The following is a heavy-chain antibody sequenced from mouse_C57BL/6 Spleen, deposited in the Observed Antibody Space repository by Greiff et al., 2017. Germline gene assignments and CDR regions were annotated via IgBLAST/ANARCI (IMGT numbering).Heavy chain of an antibody. J-gene: IGHJ3*01. V-gene: IGHV1-64*01. D-gene: IGHD3-2*02. Sequence: VQLQQPGAELVKPGASVKLSCKASGYTFTSYWMHWVKQRPGQGLEWIGMIHPNSGSTNYKEKFKSKATLTVDKSSSTAYMQLSSLTSEDSAVYYCAREGGSSGFAWFAYWGQGTLVTVSA. CDR3: AREGGSSGFAWFAY. CDR1: GYTFTSYW. CDR2: IHPNSGST.